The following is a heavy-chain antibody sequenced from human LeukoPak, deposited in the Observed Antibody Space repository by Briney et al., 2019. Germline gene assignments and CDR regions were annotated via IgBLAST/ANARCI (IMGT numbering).Heavy chain of an antibody. Sequence: GSLRLSCAASGFTFSDYAMAWVRQPPGKGLEWIGEINHSGSTNYNPSLKSRVTISVDTSKNQFSLKLSSVTAADTAVYYCARMRSGYDAFDYWGQGTLVTVSS. J-gene: IGHJ4*02. D-gene: IGHD5-12*01. V-gene: IGHV4-34*01. CDR1: GFTFSDYA. CDR2: INHSGST. CDR3: ARMRSGYDAFDY.